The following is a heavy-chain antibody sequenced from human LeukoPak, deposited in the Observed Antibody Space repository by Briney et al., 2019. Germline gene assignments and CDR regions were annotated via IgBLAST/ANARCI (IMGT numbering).Heavy chain of an antibody. CDR2: ISSNGGSP. V-gene: IGHV3-64*01. J-gene: IGHJ5*02. CDR1: GFTFSNYA. CDR3: ARENLNWFDP. Sequence: GGSLRLSCAASGFTFSNYAMHWVRQAPGRGLEYVSAISSNGGSPYYANSVKGRFTISRDNSKNTLYLQMGSLRAEDMAVYYCARENLNWFDPWGQGTLVTVSS.